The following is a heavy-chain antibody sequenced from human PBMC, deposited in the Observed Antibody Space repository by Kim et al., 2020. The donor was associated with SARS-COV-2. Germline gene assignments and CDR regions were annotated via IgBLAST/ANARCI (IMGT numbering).Heavy chain of an antibody. CDR2: IYHSGST. D-gene: IGHD3-10*01. Sequence: SETLSLTCVVSGGSISSGGYSWSWIRQPPGKGLEWIGYIYHSGSTYYNPSLKSRVTISVDRSKNQFSLKLSSVTAADTAVYYCARVRGRYFYYMDVWGKGTTVTVSS. J-gene: IGHJ6*03. CDR3: ARVRGRYFYYMDV. V-gene: IGHV4-30-2*01. CDR1: GGSISSGGYS.